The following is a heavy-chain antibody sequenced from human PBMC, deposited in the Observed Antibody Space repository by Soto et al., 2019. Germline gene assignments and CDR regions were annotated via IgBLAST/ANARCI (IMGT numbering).Heavy chain of an antibody. CDR3: ARDLRVLYYYDSSGPLDAFDI. V-gene: IGHV1-69*13. CDR1: GGTFSSYA. CDR2: IIPIFGTA. D-gene: IGHD3-22*01. J-gene: IGHJ3*02. Sequence: SVKVSCKASGGTFSSYAISWVRQAPGQGLEWMGGIIPIFGTANYAQKFQGRVTITADESTSTAYMELSSLRSEDTAVYYCARDLRVLYYYDSSGPLDAFDIWGQGTMVT.